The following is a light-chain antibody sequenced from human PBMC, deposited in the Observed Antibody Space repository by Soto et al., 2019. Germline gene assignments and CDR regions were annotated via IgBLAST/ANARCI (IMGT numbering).Light chain of an antibody. CDR2: GAS. Sequence: AIQMTQSPSSLSASVGDRVTITCRASQGIRNDLGWYQPKPGKAPKVLIYGASNLQSGVPPRFSGSGSGTDFTLAISSLQPEDSATYYCLQDINYPWTFGQGTKVDIK. CDR1: QGIRND. V-gene: IGKV1-6*01. J-gene: IGKJ1*01. CDR3: LQDINYPWT.